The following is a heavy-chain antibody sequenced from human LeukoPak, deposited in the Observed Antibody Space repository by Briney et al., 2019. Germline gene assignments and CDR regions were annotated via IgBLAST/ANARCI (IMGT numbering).Heavy chain of an antibody. CDR2: TYYRSKWYN. J-gene: IGHJ4*02. CDR1: GDSVSSNSVA. V-gene: IGHV6-1*01. Sequence: SQTLSLTCVISGDSVSSNSVAWNWIRQSPSRGLEWLGRTYYRSKWYNEYAVSVKSRITINPDTSKNQLSLQLNSVTPEDTAVYYCARETINYFDYWGQGTLVTASS. CDR3: ARETINYFDY. D-gene: IGHD4/OR15-4a*01.